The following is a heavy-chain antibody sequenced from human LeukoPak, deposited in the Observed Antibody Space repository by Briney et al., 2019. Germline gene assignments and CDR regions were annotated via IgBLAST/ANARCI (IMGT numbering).Heavy chain of an antibody. Sequence: GGSLRLSCAASGFTFSDYGMHWVRQAPGKGLEWVAVIFYDGINKYYADSVKGRFTISRDNSNNTLYLQTNSLRAEDTGVYYCARDRAVVVMNPHYYYGMGVWGQGTTVIVSS. D-gene: IGHD3-22*01. CDR3: ARDRAVVVMNPHYYYGMGV. J-gene: IGHJ6*02. V-gene: IGHV3-33*01. CDR2: IFYDGINK. CDR1: GFTFSDYG.